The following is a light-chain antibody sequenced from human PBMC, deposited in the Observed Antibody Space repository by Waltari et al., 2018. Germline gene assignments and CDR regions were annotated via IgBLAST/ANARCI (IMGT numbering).Light chain of an antibody. CDR3: QKYGSLPAT. V-gene: IGKV3-20*01. Sequence: EVVLTQSPGTLSLSPGEGATLSCRASPSVSRSLAWYKQKPGQAPRLRIYDASSRATGIPDRFSGSGSGTDFSLTISRLEPEDFAVYYCQKYGSLPATFGQGTKVEIK. J-gene: IGKJ1*01. CDR2: DAS. CDR1: PSVSRS.